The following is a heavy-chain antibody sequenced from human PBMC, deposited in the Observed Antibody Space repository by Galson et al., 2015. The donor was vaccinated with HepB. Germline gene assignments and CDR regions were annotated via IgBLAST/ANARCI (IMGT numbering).Heavy chain of an antibody. CDR2: TRNKANSYIT. J-gene: IGHJ4*02. V-gene: IGHV3-72*01. CDR1: GFTFSDHY. D-gene: IGHD6-19*01. CDR3: ARDRSSGWGWAY. Sequence: SLRLSCAASGFTFSDHYMDWVRQAPGKGLEWVGRTRNKANSYITEYAASVKGRFTISRDDSKNSVYLQMNSLKTEDTAVYYCARDRSSGWGWAYWGQGTLVPVPS.